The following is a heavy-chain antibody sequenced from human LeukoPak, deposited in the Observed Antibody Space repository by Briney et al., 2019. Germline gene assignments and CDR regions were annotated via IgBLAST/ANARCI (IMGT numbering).Heavy chain of an antibody. CDR1: GFTFSSYS. V-gene: IGHV3-21*01. D-gene: IGHD5-18*01. Sequence: GGSLRLSCAASGFTFSSYSMNWVRQAPGKGLEWVSSISSSSSYIYYADSVKGRFTISRDNAKNSLYLQMNSLRAEDTAVYYCAREITWDTAMTRDAFDIWGQGTMVTVSS. CDR3: AREITWDTAMTRDAFDI. J-gene: IGHJ3*02. CDR2: ISSSSSYI.